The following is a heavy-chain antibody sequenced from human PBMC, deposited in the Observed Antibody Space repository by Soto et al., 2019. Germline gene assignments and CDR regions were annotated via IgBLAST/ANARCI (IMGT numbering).Heavy chain of an antibody. CDR2: IWYDGSNK. D-gene: IGHD3-10*01. J-gene: IGHJ4*02. Sequence: QVQLVESGGGVVQPGRSLRLSCAASGFTFSSYGMHWVRQAPGKGLEWGAVIWYDGSNKYYADSVKGRFTISRDNSKNTLYLQMNSLRAEDTAVYYCARGGMVRGGLSYWGQGTLVTVSS. V-gene: IGHV3-33*01. CDR1: GFTFSSYG. CDR3: ARGGMVRGGLSY.